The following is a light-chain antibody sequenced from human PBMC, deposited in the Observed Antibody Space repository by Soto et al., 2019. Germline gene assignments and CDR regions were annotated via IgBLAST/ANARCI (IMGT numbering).Light chain of an antibody. V-gene: IGKV3-20*01. J-gene: IGKJ1*01. CDR3: QHHGSSPPWT. CDR1: QSLSSSY. Sequence: VVLTQSPVTLSWSPGEIGSLSCRASQSLSSSYLAWYQQKPGQAPRLLIYGASSRATGVPDRFSGSGSGTDFTLTISRLEPEDFAVYYCQHHGSSPPWTFGQGTKVDIK. CDR2: GAS.